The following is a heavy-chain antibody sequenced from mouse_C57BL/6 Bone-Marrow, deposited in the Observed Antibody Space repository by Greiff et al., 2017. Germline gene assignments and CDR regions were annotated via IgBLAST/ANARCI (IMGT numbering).Heavy chain of an antibody. Sequence: VQLQQSGAELMRPGASVKLSCKATGYTFTGYWIEWVKQRHGHGLEWIGEILPGSGITNYNENFKGKATFTADTSSNTAYMHLGSLTTEDSAIYYCAKGGSYFDSWGQGTSLTVSS. J-gene: IGHJ2*02. CDR1: GYTFTGYW. V-gene: IGHV1-9*01. D-gene: IGHD1-1*01. CDR2: ILPGSGIT. CDR3: AKGGSYFDS.